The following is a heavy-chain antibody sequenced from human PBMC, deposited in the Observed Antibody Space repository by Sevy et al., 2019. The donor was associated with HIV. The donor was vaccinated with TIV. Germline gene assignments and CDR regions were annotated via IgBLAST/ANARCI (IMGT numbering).Heavy chain of an antibody. Sequence: GGSLRLSCAASGFTFSSYWMSWVRQAPGKGLEWVVNIKQDGSEKYYVDSVKGRFTISRDNAKNSLYLQMNSLRAEDTAVYYCARGLHSYYYYYMDVWGKWTTVTVSS. CDR1: GFTFSSYW. V-gene: IGHV3-7*03. CDR3: ARGLHSYYYYYMDV. J-gene: IGHJ6*03. D-gene: IGHD4-4*01. CDR2: IKQDGSEK.